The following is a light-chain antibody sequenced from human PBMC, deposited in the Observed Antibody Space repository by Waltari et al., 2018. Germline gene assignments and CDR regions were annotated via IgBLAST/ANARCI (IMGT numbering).Light chain of an antibody. CDR2: AAS. J-gene: IGKJ1*01. CDR3: QNHERLPAT. Sequence: EIVLTPPPGTLSLSPGERATLSCRASKSIGRYLSWYQQKPAQAPRLLIYAASTSATGSPDRFSGGGSGTDFSLSISRLEPEDFAVYYCQNHERLPATFGQGTKVEIK. CDR1: KSIGRY. V-gene: IGKV3-20*01.